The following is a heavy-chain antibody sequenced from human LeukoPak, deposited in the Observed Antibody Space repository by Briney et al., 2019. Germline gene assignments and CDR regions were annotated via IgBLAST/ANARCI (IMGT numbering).Heavy chain of an antibody. Sequence: SETLSLTCTVSGGSISGYYYSWIRQPPGKGLEWIGYIYYSGSTNYNPSLKSRVTMSVDTSKNQFSLKPSSVTAADTAMYYCARYDMNKFFDYWGQGILVTVSS. CDR2: IYYSGST. V-gene: IGHV4-59*01. J-gene: IGHJ4*02. D-gene: IGHD3-9*01. CDR3: ARYDMNKFFDY. CDR1: GGSISGYY.